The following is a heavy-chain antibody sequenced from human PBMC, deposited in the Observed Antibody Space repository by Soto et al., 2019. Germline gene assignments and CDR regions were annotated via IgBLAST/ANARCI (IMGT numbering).Heavy chain of an antibody. J-gene: IGHJ6*02. CDR3: ARQGETYYYGMDV. V-gene: IGHV3-7*01. Sequence: EVQLVESGGGLVQPGGSLRLSCAASGFTFSSYWMSWVRQAPGKGLEWVANIKQDGSEKYYVDSVKGRFTISRDNAKNSLYLQMNSLRAEDTAVYYCARQGETYYYGMDVWGQGTTVTVSS. CDR1: GFTFSSYW. CDR2: IKQDGSEK.